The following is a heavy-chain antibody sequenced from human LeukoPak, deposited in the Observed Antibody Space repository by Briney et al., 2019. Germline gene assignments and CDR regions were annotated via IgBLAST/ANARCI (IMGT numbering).Heavy chain of an antibody. J-gene: IGHJ6*02. V-gene: IGHV4-4*07. CDR1: GGSISSYY. CDR2: IYTSGST. D-gene: IGHD6-13*01. Sequence: PSETLSLTCTVSGGSISSYYWSWIRQPAGKGLEWIGRIYTSGSTNSNPSLKSRVTMSVDTSKNQFSLELSSVTAADTAVYYCAREEGSSWPYYYYGMDVWGQGTTVTVSS. CDR3: AREEGSSWPYYYYGMDV.